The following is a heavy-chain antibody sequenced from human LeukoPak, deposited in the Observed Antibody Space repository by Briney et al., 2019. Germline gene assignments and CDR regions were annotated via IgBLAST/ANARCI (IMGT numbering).Heavy chain of an antibody. Sequence: ASQTLSLTCTVSGGSISSGSYYWSWIRQPAGKGLEWIGRIYTSGSTNYNPSLKSRVTISVDTSKNQFSLKLSSVTAADTAVYYCARDAPYSVSYRYWYFDLWGRGTLVTVSS. CDR2: IYTSGST. D-gene: IGHD1-26*01. J-gene: IGHJ2*01. CDR1: GGSISSGSYY. CDR3: ARDAPYSVSYRYWYFDL. V-gene: IGHV4-61*02.